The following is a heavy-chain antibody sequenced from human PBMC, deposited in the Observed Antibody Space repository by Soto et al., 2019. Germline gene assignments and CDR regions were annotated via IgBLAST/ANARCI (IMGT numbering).Heavy chain of an antibody. Sequence: GASVKVSCKASGYTFTNYAVHWVRQAPGQRLEWMGWINAGDGNTKYSRNFQGRVAITRDTSASKAYMELSSLRSEDTAVYYCVRDGAVAGNINFDFWGQGTLVTVYS. CDR2: INAGDGNT. D-gene: IGHD6-19*01. CDR1: GYTFTNYA. CDR3: VRDGAVAGNINFDF. V-gene: IGHV1-3*01. J-gene: IGHJ4*02.